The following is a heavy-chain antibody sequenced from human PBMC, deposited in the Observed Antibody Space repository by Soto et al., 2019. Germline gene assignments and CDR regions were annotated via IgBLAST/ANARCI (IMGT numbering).Heavy chain of an antibody. CDR2: IIPISGTV. CDR1: GGTFSSYA. Sequence: SVKVSCKASGGTFSSYAISWVRQAPGQGLEWMGGIIPISGTVSYAQKFQGRVTITADESTSTAYMELSSLRSEDTAVYYCASGRYCSSTSCYAPIYYGMDVWGQGTTVTVSS. V-gene: IGHV1-69*13. J-gene: IGHJ6*02. CDR3: ASGRYCSSTSCYAPIYYGMDV. D-gene: IGHD2-2*01.